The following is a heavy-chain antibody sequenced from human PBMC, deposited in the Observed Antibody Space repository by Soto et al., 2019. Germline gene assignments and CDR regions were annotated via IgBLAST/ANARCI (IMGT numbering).Heavy chain of an antibody. CDR2: MNPNSGET. V-gene: IGHV1-8*02. J-gene: IGHJ5*02. D-gene: IGHD2-21*02. Sequence: QEQLVQSAAEVKKPGASVKVSCMTSGYTFNDYEINWVRQATGQGLEWIGWMNPNSGETGYAQRFQGRVTMTTSSSLSTAYLELSSLTSDDTAVYYCARIAMTARHRWYNWFDPWGQGTLVTVSS. CDR3: ARIAMTARHRWYNWFDP. CDR1: GYTFNDYE.